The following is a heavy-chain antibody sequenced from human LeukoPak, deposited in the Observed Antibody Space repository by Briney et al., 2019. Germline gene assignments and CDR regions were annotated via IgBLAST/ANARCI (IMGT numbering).Heavy chain of an antibody. CDR1: GGSIIGHW. J-gene: IGHJ4*02. V-gene: IGHV4-59*08. CDR3: ARRNTADASIDF. CDR2: IFYSGGST. Sequence: PSETLSLTCTVSGGSIIGHWWSWIRHPPGKGLEWIGDIFYSGGSTNYNPSLKSRLTMSLDTSKNQFSLKLTSVTAADTAMYYCARRNTADASIDFWGQGTLVTASS. D-gene: IGHD2/OR15-2a*01.